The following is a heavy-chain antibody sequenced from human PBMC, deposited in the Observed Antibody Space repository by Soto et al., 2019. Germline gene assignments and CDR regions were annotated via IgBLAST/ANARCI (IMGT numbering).Heavy chain of an antibody. V-gene: IGHV1-18*01. CDR1: GYTFTSYG. Sequence: QVQLVQSGAEVKKPGASVKVSYKASGYTFTSYGISCVRQAPGQGLEWMGWISAYNGNTNYAQKLQGRVTMTTDTSTSTAYMELRSLRSDDTAVYYCAREAYYDFWSGYYHPPFDYWGQGTLVTVSS. D-gene: IGHD3-3*01. J-gene: IGHJ4*02. CDR2: ISAYNGNT. CDR3: AREAYYDFWSGYYHPPFDY.